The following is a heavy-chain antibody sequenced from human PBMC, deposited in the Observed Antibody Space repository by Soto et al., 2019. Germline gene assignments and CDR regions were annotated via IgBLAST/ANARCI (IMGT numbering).Heavy chain of an antibody. Sequence: GGSLRLSCAASGFTVSSNYMSWVRQAPGKGLEWVSVIYSGGSTYYADSVKGRFTISRDNSKNTLYLQMNSLRAEDTAVYYCARDAGRWGIYYYYYMDVWGKGTTVTV. J-gene: IGHJ6*03. CDR2: IYSGGST. CDR3: ARDAGRWGIYYYYYMDV. V-gene: IGHV3-66*01. D-gene: IGHD6-13*01. CDR1: GFTVSSNY.